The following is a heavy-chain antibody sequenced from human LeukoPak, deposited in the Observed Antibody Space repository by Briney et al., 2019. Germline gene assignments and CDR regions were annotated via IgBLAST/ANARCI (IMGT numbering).Heavy chain of an antibody. V-gene: IGHV1-8*01. Sequence: ASVKVSCKASGYTFTSYDINWVRGATGQGLEWMGWMNPNGGNTGYAQKFQGRVTMTRNTSISTAYMELSSLRSEDTAVYYCARGGAYYDILTGYYMPREIDYWGQGTLVTVSS. CDR2: MNPNGGNT. J-gene: IGHJ4*02. CDR3: ARGGAYYDILTGYYMPREIDY. D-gene: IGHD3-9*01. CDR1: GYTFTSYD.